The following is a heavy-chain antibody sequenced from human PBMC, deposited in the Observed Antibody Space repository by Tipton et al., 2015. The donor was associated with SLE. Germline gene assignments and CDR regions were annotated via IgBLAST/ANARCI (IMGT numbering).Heavy chain of an antibody. CDR3: AREKDGVDY. Sequence: TLSLTCTVSVGSISSYYWTWIRQPAGKGMEWIGRIYTSGSTYYNPSLTSRVTMSVDTSKNQFYLKLSSVTAADTAVYYCAREKDGVDYWGQGTLVTVSS. J-gene: IGHJ4*02. V-gene: IGHV4-4*07. D-gene: IGHD2-8*01. CDR2: IYTSGST. CDR1: VGSISSYY.